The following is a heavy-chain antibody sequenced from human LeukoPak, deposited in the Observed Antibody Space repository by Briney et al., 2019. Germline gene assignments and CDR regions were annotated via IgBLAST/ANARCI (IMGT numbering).Heavy chain of an antibody. V-gene: IGHV4-34*01. J-gene: IGHJ5*02. CDR3: ARGDSYYDFWSGYSNWFDP. CDR1: GGSFSGYY. D-gene: IGHD3-3*01. Sequence: SETLSLTCAVYGGSFSGYYWSWIRQPPGKGLEWIGEINHSGSTNYNPSLKGRVTISVDTSKNQFSLKLSSVTAADTAVYYCARGDSYYDFWSGYSNWFDPWGQGTLVTVSS. CDR2: INHSGST.